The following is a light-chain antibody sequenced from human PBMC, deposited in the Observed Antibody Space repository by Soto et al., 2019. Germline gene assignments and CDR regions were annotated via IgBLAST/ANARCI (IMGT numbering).Light chain of an antibody. CDR2: DAS. CDR1: QSVNNYY. Sequence: IVLTQSPDTLSLSPGERATLSCGASQSVNNYYLAWYQQKPGQAPRLLIYDASTSATGIPDRFSGSGSGTDFTLTISRLEPEDFAVYYWQQYGSSPTFGEGTKVEIK. V-gene: IGKV3-20*01. J-gene: IGKJ1*01. CDR3: QQYGSSPT.